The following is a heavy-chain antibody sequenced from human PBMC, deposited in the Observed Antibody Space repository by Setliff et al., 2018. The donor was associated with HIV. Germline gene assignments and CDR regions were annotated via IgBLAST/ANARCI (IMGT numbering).Heavy chain of an antibody. Sequence: SETLSLTCTVSRDSINGHWWSWIRQPPGKGLEWTGSIHYSGITHYNPSLKSRLTMSVDTSKNQVSLKLTSMTAADTAVYYCARALRYNFWSGYYTGDYFDYWGQGTLVTVSS. J-gene: IGHJ4*02. D-gene: IGHD3-3*01. CDR1: RDSINGHW. V-gene: IGHV4-59*11. CDR2: IHYSGIT. CDR3: ARALRYNFWSGYYTGDYFDY.